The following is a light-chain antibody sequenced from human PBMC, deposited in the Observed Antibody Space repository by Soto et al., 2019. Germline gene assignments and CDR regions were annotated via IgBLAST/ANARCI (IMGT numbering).Light chain of an antibody. CDR2: EVS. CDR1: SSDVGGYNS. CDR3: SSYTSSSTLV. V-gene: IGLV2-14*01. J-gene: IGLJ1*01. Sequence: QSALTQPASVSGSPGQSITISCTGTSSDVGGYNSVSWYQQHPGKAPKLMIYEVSNRPSGVSNRFSGSKSGNTASLTISGLQAEDEADYYCSSYTSSSTLVCGTGTKLTVL.